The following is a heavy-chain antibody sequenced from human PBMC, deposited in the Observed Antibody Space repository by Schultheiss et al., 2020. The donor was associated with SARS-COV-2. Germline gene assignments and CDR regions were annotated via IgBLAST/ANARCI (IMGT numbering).Heavy chain of an antibody. Sequence: GGSLRLSCAASGFTFSDYYMSWIRQAPGKGLEWVSYISSDSVTRYAESVKGRFTISRDNAKNSLSLQMNSLRDEDTAVYYCARGVGDYWGQGALVTVSS. J-gene: IGHJ4*02. CDR3: ARGVGDY. D-gene: IGHD5/OR15-5a*01. V-gene: IGHV3-11*06. CDR1: GFTFSDYY. CDR2: ISSDSVT.